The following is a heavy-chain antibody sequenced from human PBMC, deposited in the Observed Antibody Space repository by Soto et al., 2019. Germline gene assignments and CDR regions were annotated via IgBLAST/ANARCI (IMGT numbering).Heavy chain of an antibody. CDR1: GYTFTSYY. D-gene: IGHD3-10*01. Sequence: GASVKVSCKASGYTFTSYYMHWVRQAPGQGLEWMGIINPSGGSTSYAQKFQGRVTMTRDTSTSTVYMELSSLRSEDTAVYYCASYIVWSSSYGSGRSAFDIWGQGTMVTVSS. CDR3: ASYIVWSSSYGSGRSAFDI. V-gene: IGHV1-46*03. J-gene: IGHJ3*02. CDR2: INPSGGST.